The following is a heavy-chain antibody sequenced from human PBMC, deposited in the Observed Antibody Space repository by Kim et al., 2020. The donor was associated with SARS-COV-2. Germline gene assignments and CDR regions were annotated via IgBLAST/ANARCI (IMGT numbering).Heavy chain of an antibody. V-gene: IGHV1-8*01. J-gene: IGHJ6*04. CDR2: MNPNSGNT. D-gene: IGHD2-15*01. CDR3: ARAGVYCSGGSCLQVGYYYYGMDV. CDR1: GYTFTSYD. Sequence: ASVKVSCKASGYTFTSYDINWVRQATGQGLEWMGWMNPNSGNTGYAQKFQGRVTMTRNTSISTAYMELSSLRSEDTAVYYCARAGVYCSGGSCLQVGYYYYGMDVWGEGTTVTVSS.